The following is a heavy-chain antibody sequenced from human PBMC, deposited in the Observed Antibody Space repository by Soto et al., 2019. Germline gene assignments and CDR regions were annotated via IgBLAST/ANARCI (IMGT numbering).Heavy chain of an antibody. V-gene: IGHV1-18*01. CDR3: ARRAAAHNY. CDR2: IIPNNGNT. J-gene: IGHJ4*02. CDR1: GGTFSSYA. D-gene: IGHD6-13*01. Sequence: ASVKVSCKASGGTFSSYAISWVRQAPGQGLEWMGGIIPNNGNTNYAQKLQGRVTMTTDTSTSTAYMELRSLRSDDTAVYYCARRAAAHNYWGQGTLVTVSS.